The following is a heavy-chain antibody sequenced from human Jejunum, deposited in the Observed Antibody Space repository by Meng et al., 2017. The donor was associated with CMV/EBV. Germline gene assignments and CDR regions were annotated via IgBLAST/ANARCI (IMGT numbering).Heavy chain of an antibody. Sequence: KDSGSNFTDYYIHWVRQAPGQGLEGMGWLKNNTGGTVYAQNFQGRVTMNRYTSFSTAYLEMNSLKTDETAVYYCARCIPAPQGGDYWGQGTLVTVSS. V-gene: IGHV1-2*02. D-gene: IGHD6-6*01. CDR2: LKNNTGGT. CDR1: GSNFTDYY. J-gene: IGHJ4*02. CDR3: ARCIPAPQGGDY.